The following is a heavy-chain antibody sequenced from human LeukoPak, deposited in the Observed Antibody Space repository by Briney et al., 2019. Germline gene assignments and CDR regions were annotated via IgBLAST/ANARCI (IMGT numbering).Heavy chain of an antibody. CDR3: ARMDYGRNPYYFDY. CDR1: GYTFTSYG. J-gene: IGHJ4*02. CDR2: ISAYNGNT. Sequence: GASVKVSCKASGYTFTSYGISWVRQAPGQGLEWMGWISAYNGNTNYAQKLQGRVTMTTDTSTSTAYMELRSLRSDDTAVYYCARMDYGRNPYYFDYWGQGTLVTVSS. D-gene: IGHD4-23*01. V-gene: IGHV1-18*01.